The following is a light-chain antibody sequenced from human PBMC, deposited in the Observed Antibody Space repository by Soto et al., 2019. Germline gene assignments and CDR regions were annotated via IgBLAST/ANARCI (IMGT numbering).Light chain of an antibody. Sequence: EIVMTQSPDTLSVSPGDTATLSCRASQPVSRNLAWYQQKPGQRPRLLIEAASRRATGVPARFTGTGSGTEFTLTISSLQSEDSAVYYCQHYTTCPYTFGQGTKLEIK. CDR3: QHYTTCPYT. J-gene: IGKJ2*01. CDR1: QPVSRN. CDR2: AAS. V-gene: IGKV3-15*01.